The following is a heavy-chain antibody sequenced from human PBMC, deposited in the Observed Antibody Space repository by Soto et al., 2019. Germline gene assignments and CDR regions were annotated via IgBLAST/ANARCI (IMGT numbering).Heavy chain of an antibody. V-gene: IGHV1-46*01. D-gene: IGHD3-10*01. CDR2: IDPSGGVT. J-gene: IGHJ5*02. CDR1: GYTFTKFH. CDR3: ARDFGITMVRGVIILPFDP. Sequence: AASVKVSCKASGYTFTKFHIHWVRQAPGQGLEWMGMIDPSGGVTRDAQRFQGRITMTSDTSTSSVYMELRGLTSEDTAVYYCARDFGITMVRGVIILPFDPWGQGTLVTVSS.